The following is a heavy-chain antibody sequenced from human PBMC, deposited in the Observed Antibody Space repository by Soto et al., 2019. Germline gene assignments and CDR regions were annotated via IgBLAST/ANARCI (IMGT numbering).Heavy chain of an antibody. J-gene: IGHJ4*02. Sequence: GGSLRLSCAASGLTFTNYGFHWVRQAPGKGLEWVAAIWSDGNNRYNGGAVEGRFTISKDNSKNMLYLQMNDLRVEDTALYYCARDSIRVPADFDSWGQGTLVTVSS. CDR1: GLTFTNYG. D-gene: IGHD3-3*01. CDR3: ARDSIRVPADFDS. CDR2: IWSDGNNR. V-gene: IGHV3-33*01.